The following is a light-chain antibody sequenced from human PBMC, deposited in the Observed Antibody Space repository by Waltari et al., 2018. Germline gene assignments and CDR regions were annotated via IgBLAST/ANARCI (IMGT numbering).Light chain of an antibody. CDR1: QSVSTY. CDR3: QQRSIWPPLT. Sequence: EIVLTQSPATLSLSPGESATLPCRASQSVSTYLAWYQQNPGQAPRLLIYDASTRATGIPARFSGSGSGTDFTLTISSLEPEDFAVYYCQQRSIWPPLTFGGGTKVEIK. CDR2: DAS. J-gene: IGKJ4*01. V-gene: IGKV3-11*01.